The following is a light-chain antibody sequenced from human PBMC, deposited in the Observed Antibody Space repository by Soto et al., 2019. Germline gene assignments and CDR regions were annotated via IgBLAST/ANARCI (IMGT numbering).Light chain of an antibody. CDR2: DAS. CDR1: QSISYW. V-gene: IGKV1-5*01. CDR3: QQSYSTLRT. J-gene: IGKJ1*01. Sequence: DRVTITCRASQSISYWLAWYQQKLGRAPRLLIYDASSLESGVPSRFSGSGYGTEFTLTISSLQPDDFATYYCQQSYSTLRTFGQGTKV.